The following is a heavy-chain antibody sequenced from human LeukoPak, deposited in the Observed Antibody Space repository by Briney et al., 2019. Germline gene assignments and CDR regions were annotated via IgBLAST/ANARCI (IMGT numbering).Heavy chain of an antibody. J-gene: IGHJ4*02. CDR2: IKQDGSEK. Sequence: PGGSLRLSCAASGFTFSSYWMSWVRQAPGKGLEWVANIKQDGSEKYYVDSVKGRFTISRDNAKNSLYLQMNSLRAEDTAVYYCARESDIVLMVYAISAGFYDYWGQGTLVTVSS. CDR1: GFTFSSYW. D-gene: IGHD2-8*01. V-gene: IGHV3-7*01. CDR3: ARESDIVLMVYAISAGFYDY.